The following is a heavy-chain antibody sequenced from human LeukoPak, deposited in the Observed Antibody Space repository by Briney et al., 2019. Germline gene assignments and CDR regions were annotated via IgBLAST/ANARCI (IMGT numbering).Heavy chain of an antibody. D-gene: IGHD3-10*01. Sequence: SETLSLTCAVYGGSFSGYYWSWIRQPPGKGLEWIGEINHSGSTNYNPSLKSRVTISVDTSKNQFSLKLSSVTAADTAVYYCARCLLWFGESIDYWGQGTLVTVSS. CDR3: ARCLLWFGESIDY. CDR2: INHSGST. J-gene: IGHJ4*02. V-gene: IGHV4-34*01. CDR1: GGSFSGYY.